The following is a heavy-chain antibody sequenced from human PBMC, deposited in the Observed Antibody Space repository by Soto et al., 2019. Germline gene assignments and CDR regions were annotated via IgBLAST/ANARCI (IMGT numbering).Heavy chain of an antibody. CDR1: GFSLTSNNVG. D-gene: IGHD3-16*01. CDR3: APRGALVYEAGFDP. Sequence: QITLKESGPPLVKPTQTLTLTCTFSGFSLTSNNVGVGWIRRPPGKALQWLALIYWDDDKRYSPSLKNRLTVTSDMSRNQVVLTMADMDPVDTGTYYCAPRGALVYEAGFDPWGQGTLVTVSS. V-gene: IGHV2-5*02. J-gene: IGHJ5*02. CDR2: IYWDDDK.